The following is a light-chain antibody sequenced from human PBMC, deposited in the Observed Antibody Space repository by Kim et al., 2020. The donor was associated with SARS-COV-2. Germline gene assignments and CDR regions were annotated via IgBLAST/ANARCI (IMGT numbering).Light chain of an antibody. J-gene: IGLJ2*01. CDR3: QAWDSSTEV. V-gene: IGLV3-1*01. Sequence: VSPGQTASVTCSGNKLGDKYACWYQQKPGQSPVLVIYQDSKRPSGIPERFSGSNSGNTATLTISGTQAMDEADYYCQAWDSSTEVFGGGTQLTVL. CDR1: KLGDKY. CDR2: QDS.